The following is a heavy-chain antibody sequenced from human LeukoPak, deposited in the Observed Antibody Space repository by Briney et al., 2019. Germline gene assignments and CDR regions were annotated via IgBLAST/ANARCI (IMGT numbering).Heavy chain of an antibody. CDR3: ARGIYDSSGYYHDY. CDR2: IYYSGST. D-gene: IGHD3-22*01. Sequence: NPSETLSLTCTVSGGSISSSSYYWGWIRQPPGKGLEWIGSIYYSGSTYYNPSLKSQVTISVDTSKNQFSLKLSSVTAADTAVYYCARGIYDSSGYYHDYWGQGTLVTVSS. J-gene: IGHJ4*02. CDR1: GGSISSSSYY. V-gene: IGHV4-39*01.